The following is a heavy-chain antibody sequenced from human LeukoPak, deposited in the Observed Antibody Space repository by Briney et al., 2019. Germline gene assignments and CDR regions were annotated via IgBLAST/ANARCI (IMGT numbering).Heavy chain of an antibody. CDR2: IYHSGST. V-gene: IGHV4-30-2*01. CDR1: GSAVSSDDHF. J-gene: IGHJ4*02. D-gene: IGHD1-26*01. Sequence: PSETLSLTCAVSGSAVSSDDHFWSWIRQPPGRGLEWIGYIYHSGSTYYNPSLKSRVTISVDTSKNQFSLKLSSVTAADTAVYYCARAGSGSYPHWGQGTLVTVSS. CDR3: ARAGSGSYPH.